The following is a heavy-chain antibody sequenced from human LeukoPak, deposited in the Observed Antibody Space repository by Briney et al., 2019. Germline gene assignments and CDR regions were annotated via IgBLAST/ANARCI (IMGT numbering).Heavy chain of an antibody. CDR2: INHSGST. J-gene: IGHJ5*02. CDR1: GGSLSGYY. CDR3: ARRFGELFDWYDP. Sequence: SETLSLTCAVSGGSLSGYYWTWIRQPPGKGLEWIGEINHSGSTNYNPSLKSRVTISVDTSKNQFSLKLSSVTAADTAVYYCARRFGELFDWYDPWGQGTLVTVSS. V-gene: IGHV4-34*01. D-gene: IGHD3-10*01.